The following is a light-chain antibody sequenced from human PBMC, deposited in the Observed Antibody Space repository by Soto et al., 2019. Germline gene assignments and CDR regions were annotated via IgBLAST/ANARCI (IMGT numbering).Light chain of an antibody. CDR2: EVT. V-gene: IGLV2-14*01. Sequence: QSALTQPASVSASPGQSITISCTGTSSDVGGYKFVSWYQHHPGKAPQLMIYEVTNRPSGVSNRFSGSKSGNTASLTISGLQPEDEADYYCLSYTSANTRVFGGGTKLTVL. CDR1: SSDVGGYKF. J-gene: IGLJ3*02. CDR3: LSYTSANTRV.